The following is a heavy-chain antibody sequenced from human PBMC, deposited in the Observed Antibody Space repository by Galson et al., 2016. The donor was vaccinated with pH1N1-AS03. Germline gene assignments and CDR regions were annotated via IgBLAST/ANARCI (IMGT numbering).Heavy chain of an antibody. CDR1: GTSFSNYW. V-gene: IGHV5-51*01. J-gene: IGHJ3*02. Sequence: QSGAEVKKPGESLKISCMGSGTSFSNYWIGWVRQMPGKGLEWMGATPPDDSQTKYSPSFEGQVTISVDKSITTAFLQWNSLKASDTALYYCGRHTFSYDTTDTNRPDAFDIWGQGTMVTVFS. D-gene: IGHD3-22*01. CDR3: GRHTFSYDTTDTNRPDAFDI. CDR2: TPPDDSQT.